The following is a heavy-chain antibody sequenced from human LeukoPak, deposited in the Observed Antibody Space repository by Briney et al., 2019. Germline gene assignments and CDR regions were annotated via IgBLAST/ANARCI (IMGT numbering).Heavy chain of an antibody. Sequence: GGSLRLSCAESGFTFGGYGMHWFRQTPGKGLEWVAVIAYDGSRAIYADSVKGRFTISRDNSKNTMSVQMDDLRAEVTAVYYCTRYNNDHFDYWGQGTLVTVSS. CDR1: GFTFGGYG. CDR3: TRYNNDHFDY. D-gene: IGHD1-14*01. J-gene: IGHJ4*02. V-gene: IGHV3-33*01. CDR2: IAYDGSRA.